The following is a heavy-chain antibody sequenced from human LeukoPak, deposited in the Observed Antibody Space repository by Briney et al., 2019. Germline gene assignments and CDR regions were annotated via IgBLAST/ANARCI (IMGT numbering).Heavy chain of an antibody. Sequence: PSETLSLTCTVSGGSLSGYYWSWIRQSPGKSPEWIEYIHYTGTTNFNPSLKSRVTMSIDTSKNQSSLRLSSVTAADTAMYYCARRRWGEYGSWLDSWGQGILVIVSS. CDR3: ARRRWGEYGSWLDS. CDR2: IHYTGTT. D-gene: IGHD4-23*01. CDR1: GGSLSGYY. J-gene: IGHJ5*01. V-gene: IGHV4-59*01.